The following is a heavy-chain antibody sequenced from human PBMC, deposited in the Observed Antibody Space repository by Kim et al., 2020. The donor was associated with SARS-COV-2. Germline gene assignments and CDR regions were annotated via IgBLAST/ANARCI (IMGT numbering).Heavy chain of an antibody. D-gene: IGHD3-10*02. CDR2: IKQDGSEK. J-gene: IGHJ6*02. Sequence: GGSLRLSCAASGFTFSSYWMSWVRQAPGKGLEWVANIKQDGSEKYYVDSVKGRFTISRDNAKNSLYLQMNSLRAEDTAVYYCARELFGELSLYYYYYGMDVWGQGTTVTVSS. CDR3: ARELFGELSLYYYYYGMDV. V-gene: IGHV3-7*01. CDR1: GFTFSSYW.